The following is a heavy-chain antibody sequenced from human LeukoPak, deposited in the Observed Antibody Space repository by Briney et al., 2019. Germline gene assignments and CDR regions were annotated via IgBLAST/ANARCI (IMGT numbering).Heavy chain of an antibody. CDR1: GFTFSSYA. Sequence: PGRSLRLSCAASGFTFSSYAMHWVRQAPGKGLEWVAVISYDGSNKYYADSVKGRFTISRDNSKNTLYLQMNSLRAGDTAVYYCASGGNVVGATQDYWGQGTLVTVSS. D-gene: IGHD1-26*01. CDR2: ISYDGSNK. V-gene: IGHV3-30*04. CDR3: ASGGNVVGATQDY. J-gene: IGHJ4*02.